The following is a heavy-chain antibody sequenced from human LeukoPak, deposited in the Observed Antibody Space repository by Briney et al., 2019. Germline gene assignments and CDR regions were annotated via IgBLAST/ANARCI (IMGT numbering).Heavy chain of an antibody. J-gene: IGHJ6*03. V-gene: IGHV1-18*01. Sequence: ASVKVSCKASGYTFTSYGISWLRQAPGQGLEWMGWISAYNGNTNYAQKLQGRVTMTTDTSTSTAYMELRSLRSDDTAVYYCAGGPGHTGLGYCSSTSCTGDYYYYYMDVWGKGTTVTVSS. CDR2: ISAYNGNT. CDR3: AGGPGHTGLGYCSSTSCTGDYYYYYMDV. D-gene: IGHD2-2*01. CDR1: GYTFTSYG.